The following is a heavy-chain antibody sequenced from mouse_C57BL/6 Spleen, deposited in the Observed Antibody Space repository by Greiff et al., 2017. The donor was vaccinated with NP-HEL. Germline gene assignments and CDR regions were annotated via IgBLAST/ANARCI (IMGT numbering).Heavy chain of an antibody. D-gene: IGHD1-1*01. V-gene: IGHV2-9-1*01. CDR3: ARNYYGSSYVWYFDV. Sequence: VKLMESGPGLVAPSQSLSITCTVSGFSLTSYAISWVRQPPGKGLEWLGVIWTGGGTNYNSALKSRLSISKDNSKSQVFLKMNSLQTDDTARYYCARNYYGSSYVWYFDVWGTGTTVTVSS. J-gene: IGHJ1*03. CDR2: IWTGGGT. CDR1: GFSLTSYA.